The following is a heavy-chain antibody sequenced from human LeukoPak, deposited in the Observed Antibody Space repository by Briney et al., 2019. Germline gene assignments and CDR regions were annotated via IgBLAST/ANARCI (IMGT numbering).Heavy chain of an antibody. V-gene: IGHV3-23*01. Sequence: GGSLRLFCAASGFTFSSYTMSWVRQAPGEGLEWVSAISGSGGSTYYADSVKGRFTISRDNSKNTLYLQMNSLRAEDTAVYYCAKGAKSQRITMIVVDYWGQGTLVTVSS. CDR1: GFTFSSYT. D-gene: IGHD3-22*01. J-gene: IGHJ4*02. CDR2: ISGSGGST. CDR3: AKGAKSQRITMIVVDY.